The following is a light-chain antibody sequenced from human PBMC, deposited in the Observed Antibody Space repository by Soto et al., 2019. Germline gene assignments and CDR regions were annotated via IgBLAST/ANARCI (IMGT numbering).Light chain of an antibody. Sequence: QSVLTQPPSVSGAPGQRVTISCPGSSSNIGAGYDVHWYQQLPGTAPKLLIYGNSNRPSGVPDRFSGSKSSTSASLAITGLQAEDEADYYCQSYDSSLSVVFGGGTQLTVL. CDR3: QSYDSSLSVV. CDR2: GNS. V-gene: IGLV1-40*01. CDR1: SSNIGAGYD. J-gene: IGLJ2*01.